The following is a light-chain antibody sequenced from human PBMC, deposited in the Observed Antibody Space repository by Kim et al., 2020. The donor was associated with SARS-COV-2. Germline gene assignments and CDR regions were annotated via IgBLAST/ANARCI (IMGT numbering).Light chain of an antibody. J-gene: IGLJ3*02. CDR1: KIGDRK. Sequence: APGETARFTCGGNKIGDRKVHWYQQRPGQAPVLVISDDTDRPSGIPERFSGSNSGNTATLTINRVEAVDEADYYCQVWDGSSDHWVFGGGTQLTVL. V-gene: IGLV3-21*02. CDR2: DDT. CDR3: QVWDGSSDHWV.